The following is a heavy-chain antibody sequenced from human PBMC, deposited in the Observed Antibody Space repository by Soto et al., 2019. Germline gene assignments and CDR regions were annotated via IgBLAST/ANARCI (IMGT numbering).Heavy chain of an antibody. D-gene: IGHD6-13*01. CDR2: ISYSGST. V-gene: IGHV4-59*01. J-gene: IGHJ6*02. CDR1: GGYISSYD. Sequence: PSETLCLTCTVSGGYISSYDGNWIRQPPGKGLEWIGYISYSGSTNYNPSLKSRVTISVDTSKKQFSLKLSSVTAADTAVYYCAREGVSSTWYYYYAMDVWGQGTTVTVSS. CDR3: AREGVSSTWYYYYAMDV.